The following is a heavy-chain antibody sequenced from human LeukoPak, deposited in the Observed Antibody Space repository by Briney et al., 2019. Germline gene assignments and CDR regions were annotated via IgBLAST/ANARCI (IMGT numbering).Heavy chain of an antibody. CDR3: ARDMVSGYDYHYYYGMDV. Sequence: KSSETLSLTCTVSGGSVSSGSYYWSWIRQPPGKGLEWIGYIYYSGSTNYNPSLKSRVTISVDTSKNQFSLKLSSVTAADTAVYYCARDMVSGYDYHYYYGMDVWGQGTTVTVSS. V-gene: IGHV4-61*01. J-gene: IGHJ6*02. D-gene: IGHD5-12*01. CDR1: GGSVSSGSYY. CDR2: IYYSGST.